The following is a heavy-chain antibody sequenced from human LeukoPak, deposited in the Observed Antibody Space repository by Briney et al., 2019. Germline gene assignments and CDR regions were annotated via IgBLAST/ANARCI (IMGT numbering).Heavy chain of an antibody. CDR2: MNPKSGNT. J-gene: IGHJ4*02. CDR3: AREYCSGGSCYGTFDY. D-gene: IGHD2-15*01. V-gene: IGHV1-8*03. CDR1: GYTFTRYD. Sequence: ASVKVSCKASGYTFTRYDINWVRQATGQGLEWMGWMNPKSGNTGHAQKFQGRVTITRDTSISTVYMELSSLRSEDTAVNYCAREYCSGGSCYGTFDYWGQGTLVTVSS.